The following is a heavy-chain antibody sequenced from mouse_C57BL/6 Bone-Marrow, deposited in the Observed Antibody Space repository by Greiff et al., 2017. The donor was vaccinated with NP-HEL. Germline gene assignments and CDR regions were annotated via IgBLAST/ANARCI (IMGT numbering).Heavy chain of an antibody. V-gene: IGHV1-82*01. CDR2: IYPGDGDT. CDR3: ARDGDTTVVAPSV. D-gene: IGHD1-1*01. Sequence: QVQLKQSGPELVKPGASVKISCKASGYAFSSSWMNWVQQRPGKGLEWIGRIYPGDGDTNYNGKFKGKATLTADKSSSTAYMQLSSLTSEDSAVYFCARDGDTTVVAPSVWGTGTTVTVSS. CDR1: GYAFSSSW. J-gene: IGHJ1*03.